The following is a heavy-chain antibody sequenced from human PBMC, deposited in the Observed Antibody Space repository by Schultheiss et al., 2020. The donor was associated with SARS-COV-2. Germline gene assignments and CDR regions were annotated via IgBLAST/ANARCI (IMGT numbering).Heavy chain of an antibody. V-gene: IGHV4-39*07. CDR3: ASVPNSNWNDGY. Sequence: GSLRLSCAGSGFTFSSYSMNWVRQPPGKGLEWIGSIYYSGSTYYNPSLKSRVTISVDTSKNQFSLKLSSVTAADTAVYYCASVPNSNWNDGYWGQGTLVTVSS. D-gene: IGHD1-20*01. J-gene: IGHJ4*02. CDR2: IYYSGST. CDR1: GFTFSSYS.